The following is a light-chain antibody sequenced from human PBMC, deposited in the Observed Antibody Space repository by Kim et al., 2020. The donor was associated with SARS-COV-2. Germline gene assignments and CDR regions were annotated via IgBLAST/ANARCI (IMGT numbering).Light chain of an antibody. V-gene: IGKV3-20*01. J-gene: IGKJ1*01. CDR2: GTS. CDR1: QSVNSNS. Sequence: LSPGERATLSCRASQSVNSNSLAWYKGKPGQAPRLLIYGTSSRATGIPDRFSGSGSGTDFTLTISRLEPEDFAVYYCHQYDSSPRTFGQGTKVDI. CDR3: HQYDSSPRT.